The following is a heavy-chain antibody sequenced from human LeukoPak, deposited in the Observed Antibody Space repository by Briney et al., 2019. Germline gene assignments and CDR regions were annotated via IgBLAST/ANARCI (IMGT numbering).Heavy chain of an antibody. CDR3: ARHLRVNYYGSGSYAPPNS. CDR2: IYPSVSYT. CDR1: GYSFTSYW. Sequence: GESLRISCKGSGYSFTSYWIIWVRQMPGKGLEWMGRIYPSVSYTNYSPSFQGHVTISADKSISTAYLQWSSLKASDTAMYYCARHLRVNYYGSGSYAPPNSWGQGTLVTVSS. J-gene: IGHJ4*02. V-gene: IGHV5-10-1*01. D-gene: IGHD3-10*01.